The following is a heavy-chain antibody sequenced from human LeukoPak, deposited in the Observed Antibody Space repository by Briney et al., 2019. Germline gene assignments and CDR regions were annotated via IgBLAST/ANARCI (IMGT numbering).Heavy chain of an antibody. V-gene: IGHV3-23*01. CDR2: ISGSGGST. CDR1: GFTFSSYA. D-gene: IGHD5-24*01. CDR3: ARRDGYNNRGY. J-gene: IGHJ4*02. Sequence: GGSLRLSCAASGFTFSSYAMSWVRQAPGKGLEWVSAISGSGGSTYYADSVKGRFTISRDNSKNTLYLQMNSLRAEDTAVYYCARRDGYNNRGYWGQGTPVTVSS.